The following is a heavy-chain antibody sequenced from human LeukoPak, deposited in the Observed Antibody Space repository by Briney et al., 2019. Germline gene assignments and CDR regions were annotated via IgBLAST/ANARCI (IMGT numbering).Heavy chain of an antibody. CDR3: ARAWGIFGVVIIGYFDY. CDR2: INPSGGST. J-gene: IGHJ4*02. D-gene: IGHD3-3*01. CDR1: GYTFTSYY. V-gene: IGHV1-46*01. Sequence: GASVKVSCKASGYTFTSYYMHWVRQAPGQGLEWMGIINPSGGSTSYAQKFQGRVTMTRDTSTSTVYMELSSLRFEDTAVYYCARAWGIFGVVIIGYFDYWGQGTLVTVSS.